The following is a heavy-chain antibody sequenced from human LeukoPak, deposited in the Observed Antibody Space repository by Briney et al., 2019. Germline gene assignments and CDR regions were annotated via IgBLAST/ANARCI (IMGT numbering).Heavy chain of an antibody. D-gene: IGHD3-22*01. J-gene: IGHJ4*02. CDR1: GFTFSSYS. V-gene: IGHV3-48*04. Sequence: PGGSLRLSCAASGFTFSSYSMNWVRQAPGKGLEWVSYISSSSSTRYYADSVKGRFIISRDNAKNSLYLQMNSLRAEDTAVYYCARDIHPYYYDSSGFDYWGQGTLVTVSS. CDR3: ARDIHPYYYDSSGFDY. CDR2: ISSSSSTR.